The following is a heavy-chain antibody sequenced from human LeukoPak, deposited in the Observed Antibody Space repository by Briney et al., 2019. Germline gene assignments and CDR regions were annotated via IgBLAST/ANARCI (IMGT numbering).Heavy chain of an antibody. CDR1: EFSVGSNY. CDR2: IYSGGST. Sequence: PGGSLRLSCAASEFSVGSNYMTWVRRAPGKGLEWVSLIYSGGSTYYADSVKGRFTISRDNSKNTLYLQMNSLRAEDTAVYYCARGPGGYHNTGGQGTLVTVSS. J-gene: IGHJ4*02. V-gene: IGHV3-66*01. D-gene: IGHD5-12*01. CDR3: ARGPGGYHNT.